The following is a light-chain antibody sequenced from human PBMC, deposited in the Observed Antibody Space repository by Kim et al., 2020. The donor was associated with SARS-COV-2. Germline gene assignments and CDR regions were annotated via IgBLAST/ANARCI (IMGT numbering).Light chain of an antibody. CDR3: QQSGSSPRT. CDR2: GAS. CDR1: HNVNNNL. Sequence: STEERVTPSCRASHNVNNNLLAWHQQKPGQAPRLLIYGASNRAAGIPDRFSGSGSGTDFTLTISRLEPEDFAVYYCQQSGSSPRTFGPGTKVDIK. J-gene: IGKJ1*01. V-gene: IGKV3-20*01.